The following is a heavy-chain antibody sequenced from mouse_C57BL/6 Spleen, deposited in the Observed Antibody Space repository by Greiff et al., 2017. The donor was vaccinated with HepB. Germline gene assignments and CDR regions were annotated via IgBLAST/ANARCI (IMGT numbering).Heavy chain of an antibody. CDR2: FSPGSGSI. J-gene: IGHJ2*01. D-gene: IGHD1-3*01. Sequence: VQLQESGAELVKPGASVKLSCQASGYTFTEYSIHWVKQRSGQGLEWIGWFSPGSGSIKYNEKFKDKATLTADQSSSTVYMELSRLTSEDSAVYFGARHARLNSTYFDYWGQGTTLTVSS. V-gene: IGHV1-62-2*01. CDR1: GYTFTEYS. CDR3: ARHARLNSTYFDY.